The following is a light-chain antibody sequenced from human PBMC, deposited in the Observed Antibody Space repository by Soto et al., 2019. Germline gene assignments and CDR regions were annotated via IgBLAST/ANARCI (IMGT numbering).Light chain of an antibody. CDR2: AAS. V-gene: IGKV1-27*01. J-gene: IGKJ3*01. CDR1: QGISNS. CDR3: QNYNSAPLT. Sequence: DIQMTQSPSSLSASVGDTVTITCRASQGISNSLAWFQQKPGRVPQFLIYAASTLQPGVPPRFSGSGSGTDFTLTISSLHPEDVATYYCQNYNSAPLTFGPGTKVDIK.